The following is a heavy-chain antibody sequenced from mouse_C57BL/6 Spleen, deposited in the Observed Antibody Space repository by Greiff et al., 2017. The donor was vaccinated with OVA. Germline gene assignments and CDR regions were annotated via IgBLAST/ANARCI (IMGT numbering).Heavy chain of an antibody. CDR2: LSSGGDYI. CDR1: GFTFSSYA. Sequence: EVQGVESGEGLVKPGGSLKLSCAASGFTFSSYAMSWVRQTPEKRLEWVAYLSSGGDYIYYADTVKGRFTISRDNARNTLYLQMSSLKSEDTAMYYCTSHTGYFDVWGTGTTVTVSS. V-gene: IGHV5-9-1*02. CDR3: TSHTGYFDV. J-gene: IGHJ1*03.